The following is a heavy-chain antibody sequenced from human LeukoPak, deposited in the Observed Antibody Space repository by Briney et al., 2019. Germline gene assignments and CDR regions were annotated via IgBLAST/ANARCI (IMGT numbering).Heavy chain of an antibody. CDR1: GFTFDDYA. CDR2: ISWNSGSI. J-gene: IGHJ4*02. D-gene: IGHD6-19*01. V-gene: IGHV3-9*01. Sequence: GRSLRLSCAASGFTFDDYAMHWVRQAPGKGLEWVSGISWNSGSIGYADSVEGRFTISRDNAKNSLYLQMNSLRAEDTALYYCANLAVADPFDYWGQGTLVTVSS. CDR3: ANLAVADPFDY.